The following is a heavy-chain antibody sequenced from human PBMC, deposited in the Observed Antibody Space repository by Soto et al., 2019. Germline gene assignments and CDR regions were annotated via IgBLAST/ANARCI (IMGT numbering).Heavy chain of an antibody. CDR3: ESKYAYAAGYYFYSIDV. V-gene: IGHV3-74*01. CDR1: GFTFGNYW. J-gene: IGHJ6*02. D-gene: IGHD3-16*01. Sequence: EVQLVESGGGLVQPGGSLRLSCAASGFTFGNYWMHWVRQAPGKGLVWVSRVNSDGDTTYYADSVKGRFNISRDNAKNTLHLQMVSLGAEDKAVYYCESKYAYAAGYYFYSIDVWGQGTTITVSS. CDR2: VNSDGDTT.